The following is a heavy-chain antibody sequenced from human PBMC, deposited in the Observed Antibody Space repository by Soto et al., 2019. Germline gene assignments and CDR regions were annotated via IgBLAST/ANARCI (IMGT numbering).Heavy chain of an antibody. CDR2: MYDSGST. D-gene: IGHD1-26*01. CDR3: ARGSGNYYYYGLDV. Sequence: QVQLQESGPGLVKPSETLSLTCTVSGGSISSSYWSWIRQPPGKGLEWIGYMYDSGSTNYKPSLRSRVTISVDTSKKQFSLKLSSVTAADTAVYYCARGSGNYYYYGLDVWGQGTTVTVSS. CDR1: GGSISSSY. V-gene: IGHV4-59*01. J-gene: IGHJ6*02.